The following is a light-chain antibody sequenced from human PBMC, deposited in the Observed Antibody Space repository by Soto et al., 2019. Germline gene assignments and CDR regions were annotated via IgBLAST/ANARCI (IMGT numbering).Light chain of an antibody. CDR3: QQYGSSPAT. Sequence: EIVLTQSPGTLSLSPGERSTLSCRASQSVSNNYLAWYQQKPGQAPRLLIYGASSRATGIPDRFSGSGSGTDFTLTISRLEPEDFAVYYCQQYGSSPATFGQGTKVDIK. CDR2: GAS. CDR1: QSVSNNY. V-gene: IGKV3-20*01. J-gene: IGKJ1*01.